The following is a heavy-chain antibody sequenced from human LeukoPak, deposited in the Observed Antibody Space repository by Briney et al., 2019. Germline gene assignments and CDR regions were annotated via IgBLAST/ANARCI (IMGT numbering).Heavy chain of an antibody. V-gene: IGHV3-48*04. Sequence: GGSLRLSCAASGFTFSSYSMNWVRQAPGKGLEWVSYISSSGSPIYYADSVKGRFTISRDNAKNLLYLQMNSLRAEDTAVYYCARDYYDSSSSPFQHWGQGTLVTVSS. CDR2: ISSSGSPI. D-gene: IGHD3-22*01. CDR1: GFTFSSYS. CDR3: ARDYYDSSSSPFQH. J-gene: IGHJ1*01.